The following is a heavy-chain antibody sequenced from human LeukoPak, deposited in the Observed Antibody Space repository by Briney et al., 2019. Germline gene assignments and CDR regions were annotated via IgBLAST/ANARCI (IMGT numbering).Heavy chain of an antibody. CDR1: GASISSGGYS. J-gene: IGHJ4*02. D-gene: IGHD3/OR15-3a*01. V-gene: IGHV4-31*03. Sequence: PSETLSLTCTVSGASISSGGYSWSWVRQHPGKGLEWIGCIYYTGSTYYNPSLERRVTISVATSKNQFSLKVSSVTAADTAVYFCARTIMIFGALGYFDYWGQGTLVTVSS. CDR3: ARTIMIFGALGYFDY. CDR2: IYYTGST.